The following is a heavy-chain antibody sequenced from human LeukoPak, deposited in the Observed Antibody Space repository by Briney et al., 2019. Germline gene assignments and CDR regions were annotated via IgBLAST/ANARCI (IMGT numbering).Heavy chain of an antibody. CDR3: ARDMGIKVVTFFDY. V-gene: IGHV3-30-3*01. Sequence: GGSLRLSCAASGFTFSSYAMHWVRQAPGKGLEGVAVISYDGSNKCYADSVKGRFTISRDNSKNTLYLQMNSLRAEDTAVYYCARDMGIKVVTFFDYWGQGTLVTVSS. CDR2: ISYDGSNK. J-gene: IGHJ4*02. CDR1: GFTFSSYA. D-gene: IGHD3-22*01.